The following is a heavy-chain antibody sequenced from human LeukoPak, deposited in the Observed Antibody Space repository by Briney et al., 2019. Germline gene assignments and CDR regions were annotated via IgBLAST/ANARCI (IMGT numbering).Heavy chain of an antibody. CDR3: ASNGYYCIEF. CDR1: GGSISSSSYY. CDR2: IYHDGST. V-gene: IGHV4-39*07. Sequence: SETLSLTCTVSGGSISSSSYYWGWIRQPPGKGLEWIGEIYHDGSTNHNPSLKSRVTISVDKSKGQFSLRLNSVTAADTAVYYCASNGYYCIEFWGKGTTVTVSS. D-gene: IGHD2-8*01. J-gene: IGHJ6*03.